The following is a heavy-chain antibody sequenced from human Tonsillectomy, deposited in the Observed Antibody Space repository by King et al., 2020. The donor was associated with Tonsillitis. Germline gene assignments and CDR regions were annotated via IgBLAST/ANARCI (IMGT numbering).Heavy chain of an antibody. CDR3: ARVVPAANFDF. D-gene: IGHD2-2*01. CDR1: GFTVSSNY. Sequence: VQLVESGGGLIQPGRSLRLSCAVSGFTVSSNYMSWVRQAPGWGLECVSIIYSGWSTNYADSVQGRFTISRDNSKNTLYLRMNSLSAEDTAVYYCARVVPAANFDFWGQGALVTVSS. CDR2: IYSGWST. V-gene: IGHV3-53*01. J-gene: IGHJ4*02.